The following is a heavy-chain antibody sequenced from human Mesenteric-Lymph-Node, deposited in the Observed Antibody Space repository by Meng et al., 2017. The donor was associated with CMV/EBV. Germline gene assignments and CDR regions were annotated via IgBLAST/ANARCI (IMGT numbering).Heavy chain of an antibody. CDR1: GFTFSDFW. CDR2: IKQDGSEK. CDR3: ARVIVGATTSLRYYGMDV. D-gene: IGHD1-26*01. Sequence: GESLKISCAASGFTFSDFWMNWVRQAPGKGLELVAKIKQDGSEKYYVDSVMGRFTISRDNGKNSLYLQMNSLRAEDTAVYYCARVIVGATTSLRYYGMDVWGQGTTVTVSS. J-gene: IGHJ6*02. V-gene: IGHV3-7*01.